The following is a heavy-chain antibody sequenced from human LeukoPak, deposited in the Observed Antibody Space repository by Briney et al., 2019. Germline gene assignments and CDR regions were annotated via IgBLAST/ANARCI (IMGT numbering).Heavy chain of an antibody. D-gene: IGHD3-9*01. CDR2: ISGGSGNT. CDR3: AEFYDILTGYFDY. J-gene: IGHJ4*02. V-gene: IGHV3-23*01. Sequence: GGSLRLSCAVSGFTFSSYSMSWVRQAPGKGLEWVSGISGGSGNTEYADSVKGRSTISRDNSKSTLYLQMNSLRAEDTAVYYCAEFYDILTGYFDYWGQGTLVTVSS. CDR1: GFTFSSYS.